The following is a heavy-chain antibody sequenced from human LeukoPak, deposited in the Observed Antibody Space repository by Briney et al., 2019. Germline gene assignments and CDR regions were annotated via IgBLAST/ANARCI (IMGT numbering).Heavy chain of an antibody. CDR2: IYTSGST. Sequence: PSETLSLTCTVSGGSISSGSYYWSWIRQPAGKGLEWIGRIYTSGSTNYNPSLKSRVTISVDTSKNQFSLKLSSVTAADTAVYYCARDKFWCYDFWSGYCRYMDVWGKGTTVTVSS. CDR1: GGSISSGSYY. D-gene: IGHD3-3*01. V-gene: IGHV4-61*02. J-gene: IGHJ6*03. CDR3: ARDKFWCYDFWSGYCRYMDV.